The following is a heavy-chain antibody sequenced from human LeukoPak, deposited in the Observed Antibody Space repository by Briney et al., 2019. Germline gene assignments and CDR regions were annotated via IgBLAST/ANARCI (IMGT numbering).Heavy chain of an antibody. V-gene: IGHV3-11*04. Sequence: GGSLRLSCAASGFTFSDYYMSWIRQAPGKGLEWVSYISSSGSTIYYADSVKGRFTISRDNAKNSLYLQMNSLRAEDTAVYYCARDPSYYYDSSGYSANDYWGQGTLVTVSS. CDR3: ARDPSYYYDSSGYSANDY. CDR1: GFTFSDYY. J-gene: IGHJ4*02. CDR2: ISSSGSTI. D-gene: IGHD3-22*01.